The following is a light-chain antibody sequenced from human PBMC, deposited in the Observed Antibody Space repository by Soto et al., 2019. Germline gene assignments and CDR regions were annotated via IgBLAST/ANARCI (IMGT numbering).Light chain of an antibody. V-gene: IGKV1-17*01. Sequence: DIQMTQSPSSLSASVGDRVIITCRASQDIRIDLGWYQQRPGKAPERLIYHASSLHTGVPSRFSGSGSGTEFTLTLSSLQPEDLATYYCLQHNSYPRTFGQGTKVEIE. CDR2: HAS. J-gene: IGKJ1*01. CDR1: QDIRID. CDR3: LQHNSYPRT.